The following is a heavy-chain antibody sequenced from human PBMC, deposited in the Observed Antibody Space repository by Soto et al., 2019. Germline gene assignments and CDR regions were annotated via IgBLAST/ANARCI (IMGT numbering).Heavy chain of an antibody. Sequence: DVQLLQSGGGLVQPGGSLRLSCAASGFSFTSYAMTWVRQTPGRGLEWVSGISGSGRNTFYADSVKGRFTVSRDNSRNTLYLQMNSLRAEDTAIYYCAKDPHRGGNYYVLYFEYWGQGDLVTVSS. CDR2: ISGSGRNT. CDR1: GFSFTSYA. V-gene: IGHV3-23*01. CDR3: AKDPHRGGNYYVLYFEY. D-gene: IGHD3-10*02. J-gene: IGHJ4*02.